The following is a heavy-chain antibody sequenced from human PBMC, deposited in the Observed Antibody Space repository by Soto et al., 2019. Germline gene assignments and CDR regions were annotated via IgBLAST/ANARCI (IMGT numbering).Heavy chain of an antibody. Sequence: PSETLSLTCIVSGGSVDSSSYYWGWLRQSPGKGLEWIGSIYYSGITYYNPSLKSRVTISVDTSKNQFSLRLRSVTASDTAVYYGARHQDSYYKDRFDHWGQGALVTVSS. V-gene: IGHV4-39*01. CDR1: GGSVDSSSYY. CDR3: ARHQDSYYKDRFDH. CDR2: IYYSGIT. J-gene: IGHJ4*02. D-gene: IGHD3-10*01.